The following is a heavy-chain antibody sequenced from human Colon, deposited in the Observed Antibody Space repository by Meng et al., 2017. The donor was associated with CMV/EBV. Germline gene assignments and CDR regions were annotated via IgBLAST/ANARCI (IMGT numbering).Heavy chain of an antibody. CDR3: TREIPRYCSSTICYSPFYY. CDR1: RFTFNSYS. D-gene: IGHD2-2*02. J-gene: IGHJ4*02. Sequence: GESLKISCAASRFTFNSYSMNWVRQAPGKGLGWVSSISSDTTYIYYADSVKGRFTISRDSAKNSLYLHMNSLRAEDTAVYYCTREIPRYCSSTICYSPFYYWGQGTLVTVSS. CDR2: ISSDTTYI. V-gene: IGHV3-21*01.